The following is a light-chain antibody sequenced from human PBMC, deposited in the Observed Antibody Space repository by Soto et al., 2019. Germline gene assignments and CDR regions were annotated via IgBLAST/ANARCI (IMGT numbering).Light chain of an antibody. CDR2: DAS. J-gene: IGKJ5*01. CDR3: QQSDGLPIT. Sequence: DIQMTQSPSSLSASVGDRVTITCRASQDISNYLNWYQQRPGKAPKLLIYDASNLERGVPSRFSGTRSGTHFTFAITSLQPEDVATYYCQQSDGLPITFGQGTRLEI. V-gene: IGKV1-33*01. CDR1: QDISNY.